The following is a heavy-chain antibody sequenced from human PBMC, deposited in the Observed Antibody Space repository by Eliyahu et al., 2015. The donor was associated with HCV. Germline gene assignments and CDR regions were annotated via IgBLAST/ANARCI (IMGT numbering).Heavy chain of an antibody. J-gene: IGHJ4*02. CDR3: ARVGESITIFGVADY. Sequence: QVQLVQSGAEVKKPGASVKVXCKASGYXFTGYYXHXVRQAPGQGLEWMGWINPNSGGTNYAQKFQGRVTMTRDTSISTAYMELSRLRSDDTAVYYCARVGESITIFGVADYWGQGTLVTVSS. V-gene: IGHV1-2*02. CDR1: GYXFTGYY. CDR2: INPNSGGT. D-gene: IGHD3-3*01.